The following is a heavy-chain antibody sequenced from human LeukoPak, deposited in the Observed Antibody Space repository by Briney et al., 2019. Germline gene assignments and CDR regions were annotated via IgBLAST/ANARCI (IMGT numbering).Heavy chain of an antibody. CDR2: IYHSGST. Sequence: SETLSLTCTVSGGSISSGGYYWSWIRQPPGKGLEWIGYIYHSGSTYYNPSLKSRVTISVDRSKNQFSLKLSSVTAADTAVYYCATPGGSYWGGAFDIWGQGTMVTVSS. CDR1: GGSISSGGYY. J-gene: IGHJ3*02. V-gene: IGHV4-30-2*02. D-gene: IGHD1-26*01. CDR3: ATPGGSYWGGAFDI.